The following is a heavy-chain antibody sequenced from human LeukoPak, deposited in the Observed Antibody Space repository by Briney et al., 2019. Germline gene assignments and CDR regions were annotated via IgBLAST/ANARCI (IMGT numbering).Heavy chain of an antibody. CDR1: GGSISGTYY. CDR3: ARRWVYDKRAFDA. D-gene: IGHD3-16*01. Sequence: SETLFLTCTVSGGSISGTYYWSWIRQPPGKGLEWIGYIYYTGTTDSNPSLKSRVTISLDTSKNQFSLNLSSVTAADTAVYYCARRWVYDKRAFDAWGQGTMVTVSS. J-gene: IGHJ3*01. V-gene: IGHV4-59*08. CDR2: IYYTGTT.